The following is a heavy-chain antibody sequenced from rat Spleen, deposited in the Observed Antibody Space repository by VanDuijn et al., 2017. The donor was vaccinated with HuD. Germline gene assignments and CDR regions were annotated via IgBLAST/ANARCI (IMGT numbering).Heavy chain of an antibody. J-gene: IGHJ3*01. V-gene: IGHV5-19*01. CDR2: ISPSGGST. CDR3: VRQDTSGYSNWFAY. Sequence: EVQLVESGGGLVQPGRSLKLSCAASGFTFSNYGMHWVRQAPTKGLEWVASISPSGGSTYYRDSVKGRFTISRDHAKSTLYLQMDSLRSEDTATYYCVRQDTSGYSNWFAYWGQGTLVTVSS. CDR1: GFTFSNYG. D-gene: IGHD4-3*01.